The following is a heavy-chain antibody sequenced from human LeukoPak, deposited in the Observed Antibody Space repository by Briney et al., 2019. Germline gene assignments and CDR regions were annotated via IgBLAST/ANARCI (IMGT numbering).Heavy chain of an antibody. Sequence: PSETLSLTCTVSGGSISSSSYYWSWIRQPPGKGLEYIGSVYYTGNTYYNPSLKSRVTISVDTSKIQFSLKLNSVTAADTAVYYCSTSTGATYNSFDPWGQGTLVTVSS. CDR2: VYYTGNT. V-gene: IGHV4-39*07. D-gene: IGHD1-26*01. CDR1: GGSISSSSYY. J-gene: IGHJ5*02. CDR3: STSTGATYNSFDP.